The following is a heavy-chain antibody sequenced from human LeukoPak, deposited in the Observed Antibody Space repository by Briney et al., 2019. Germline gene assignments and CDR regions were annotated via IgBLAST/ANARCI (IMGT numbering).Heavy chain of an antibody. CDR2: ISGGGLT. CDR1: GFTFSSYD. J-gene: IGHJ4*02. Sequence: GGSLRLSCAASGFTFSSYDMSWVRQAPGKGLEWVSGISGGGLTFYSDSAKGRFTISRDNSKNTLYLEMNSLRAEDTAVYFCAKDGWEIRLATGNWGQGTLVTVSS. V-gene: IGHV3-23*01. CDR3: AKDGWEIRLATGN. D-gene: IGHD1-26*01.